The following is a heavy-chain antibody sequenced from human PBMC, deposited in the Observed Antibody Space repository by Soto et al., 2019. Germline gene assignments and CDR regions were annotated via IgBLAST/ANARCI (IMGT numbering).Heavy chain of an antibody. CDR1: GGTFSSYA. D-gene: IGHD2-2*01. CDR2: IIPIFGTA. V-gene: IGHV1-69*13. CDR3: ARTSSNYYGMDV. Sequence: SVKVSCKASGGTFSSYAISWVRQAPGQGLEWMGGIIPIFGTANYAQKFQGRVTITADESTSTAYMELSSLRSGDTAVYYCARTSSNYYGMDVWGQGTTVTVSS. J-gene: IGHJ6*02.